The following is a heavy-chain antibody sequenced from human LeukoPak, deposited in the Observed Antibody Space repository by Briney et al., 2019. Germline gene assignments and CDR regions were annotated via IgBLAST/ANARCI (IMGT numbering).Heavy chain of an antibody. J-gene: IGHJ4*02. CDR2: IYYSGST. D-gene: IGHD2-8*02. CDR1: GGSISSGGYY. V-gene: IGHV4-31*03. CDR3: ARDQVECTGGTCQSRVGFDF. Sequence: SETLSLTCTVSGGSISSGGYYWSWLRQHPGKGLEWIGYIYYSGSTHYNSSLKSRVIISVDTYKNQLSLKLSSVTAADTAVYYCARDQVECTGGTCQSRVGFDFWGQGTLVTVSS.